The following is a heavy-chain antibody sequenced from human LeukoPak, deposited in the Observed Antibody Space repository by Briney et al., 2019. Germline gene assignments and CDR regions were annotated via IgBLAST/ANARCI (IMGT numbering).Heavy chain of an antibody. Sequence: SETLFLTCTVSGGSISRYYWSWIRQPAGKGLEWIGRIYNSGSTDHNPSLKSRVTMSLDTSKNQFSLKLSSVTAADTAVYYCARETVTGSWYYFDYWGQGTPVTVSS. CDR1: GGSISRYY. V-gene: IGHV4-4*07. D-gene: IGHD4-17*01. J-gene: IGHJ4*02. CDR2: IYNSGST. CDR3: ARETVTGSWYYFDY.